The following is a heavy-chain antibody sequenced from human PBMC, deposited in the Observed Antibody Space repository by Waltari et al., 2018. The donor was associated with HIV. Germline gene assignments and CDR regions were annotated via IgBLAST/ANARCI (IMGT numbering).Heavy chain of an antibody. D-gene: IGHD6-19*01. V-gene: IGHV5-51*01. CDR2: IYPGASDT. CDR1: GYSFTRHW. CDR3: ARQLRAVAGGRGFDP. J-gene: IGHJ5*02. Sequence: EVQLVPSGAEVKKPGESLRISCKGSGYSFTRHWNGWVSQLPGKGLEWMGTIYPGASDTIYSPSFQGQVTISADKSISTAYLQWSSLKASDTAMYYCARQLRAVAGGRGFDPWGQGTLVTVSS.